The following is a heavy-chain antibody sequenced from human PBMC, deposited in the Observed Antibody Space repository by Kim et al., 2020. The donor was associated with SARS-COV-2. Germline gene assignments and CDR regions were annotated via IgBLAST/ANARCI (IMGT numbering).Heavy chain of an antibody. J-gene: IGHJ4*02. D-gene: IGHD3-22*01. CDR1: GYTFTSYG. V-gene: IGHV1-18*01. CDR3: ARVLDYYDSSTLNYDDY. Sequence: ASVKVSCKASGYTFTSYGISWVRQAPGQGLEWMGWISAYNGNTNYAQKLQGRVTMTTDTSTSTAYMELRSLRSDDTAVYYCARVLDYYDSSTLNYDDYWGQGTLVTVSS. CDR2: ISAYNGNT.